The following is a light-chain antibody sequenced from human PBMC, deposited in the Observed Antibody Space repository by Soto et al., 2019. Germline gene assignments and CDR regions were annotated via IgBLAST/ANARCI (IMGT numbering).Light chain of an antibody. CDR2: DAS. V-gene: IGKV3-11*01. Sequence: EIVLTQSPATLSLSPGERATLSCRASQSVSSYLAWYQQKPGQAPRLLIYDASNRATGIPARFSGSGPGTDFTLTISSLEPEDFVVYYCQQRSNWPPAFGQGTKLEIK. CDR1: QSVSSY. J-gene: IGKJ2*01. CDR3: QQRSNWPPA.